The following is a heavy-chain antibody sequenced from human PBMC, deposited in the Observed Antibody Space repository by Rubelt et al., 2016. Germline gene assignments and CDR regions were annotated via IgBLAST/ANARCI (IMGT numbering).Heavy chain of an antibody. Sequence: QVQLQQWGAGLLKPSETLSLTCAVYGGSFSGYYWSWIRQPPGKGLEWIGYVYNSGSSDYNPSLKSRVSISVDTSKNQLSLKLSSVTAADTAVYYCAKDGASSLWGQGTMVTVSS. V-gene: IGHV4-34*11. J-gene: IGHJ3*01. CDR3: AKDGASSL. CDR2: VYNSGSS. D-gene: IGHD3-16*01. CDR1: GGSFSGYY.